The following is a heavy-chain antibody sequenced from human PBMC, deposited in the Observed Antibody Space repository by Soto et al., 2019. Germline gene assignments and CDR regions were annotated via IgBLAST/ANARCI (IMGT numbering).Heavy chain of an antibody. CDR2: IWYAGSNK. Sequence: QVQLVESGGGVVQPGRSLRLSCAAAGFTFSTYGMHWVRQAPGKGLEWVAVIWYAGSNKYYADSVKGRCTISRDNSKNTLHLQMNSLRAEDTAVYYCARGTVHFDYWGQGTLVTVSS. J-gene: IGHJ4*02. CDR3: ARGTVHFDY. CDR1: GFTFSTYG. D-gene: IGHD4-17*01. V-gene: IGHV3-33*01.